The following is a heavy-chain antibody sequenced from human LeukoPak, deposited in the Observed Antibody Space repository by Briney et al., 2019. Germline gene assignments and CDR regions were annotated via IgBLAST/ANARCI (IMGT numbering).Heavy chain of an antibody. D-gene: IGHD2-15*01. CDR2: ISGSGGST. Sequence: GGSLRLSCAASGFTFSSYAMSWVRQAPGKGLEWVSAISGSGGSTYYADSVKGRFTISRDNSKNTLYLQMNSLRAEDTAVYYCAKDAPDIVVAVAAGYYFDYWGQGTLVTVSS. J-gene: IGHJ4*02. CDR3: AKDAPDIVVAVAAGYYFDY. V-gene: IGHV3-23*01. CDR1: GFTFSSYA.